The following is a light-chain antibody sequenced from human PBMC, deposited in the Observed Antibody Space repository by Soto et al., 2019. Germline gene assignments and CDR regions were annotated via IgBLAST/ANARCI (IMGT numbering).Light chain of an antibody. CDR2: LGS. J-gene: IGKJ4*01. CDR3: MQALQTPLT. V-gene: IGKV2-28*01. CDR1: QGLLHSNGYNY. Sequence: DNMMTQSPLSLPVTPGEPASISCRSSQGLLHSNGYNYLDWYLQKPGQSPQLLIYLGSNRASGVPDRFSGSGSGTDFTLKISRVEAEDVGVYYCMQALQTPLTFGGGTKVDI.